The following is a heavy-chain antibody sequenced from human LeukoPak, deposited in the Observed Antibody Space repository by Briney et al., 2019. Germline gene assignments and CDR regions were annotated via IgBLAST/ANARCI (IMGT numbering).Heavy chain of an antibody. V-gene: IGHV3-48*02. D-gene: IGHD2-21*02. J-gene: IGHJ4*02. Sequence: SGGSLRLSCAASGFTFSYYSMNWVRQAPGKGLEWVSYISDSSNIYYADSVKGQFTISRDNAKNSLYLQMNSLRDEDTAVYYCAKAVVTAFDYWGQGTLSPSPQ. CDR1: GFTFSYYS. CDR2: ISDSSNI. CDR3: AKAVVTAFDY.